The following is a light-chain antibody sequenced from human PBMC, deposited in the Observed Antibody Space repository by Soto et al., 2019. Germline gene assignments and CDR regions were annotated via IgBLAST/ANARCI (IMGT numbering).Light chain of an antibody. CDR1: SSDVGAYNY. V-gene: IGLV2-14*01. J-gene: IGLJ1*01. CDR2: DVS. CDR3: CSYTSSSSYV. Sequence: QSALTQPASVSDSPGQSITISCTGTSSDVGAYNYVSWYQQHPGKAPKLTIYDVSNRPSGVSNRFSGSKSGNTASLIISELQTEDEADYYCCSYTSSSSYVFGTGTKLTVL.